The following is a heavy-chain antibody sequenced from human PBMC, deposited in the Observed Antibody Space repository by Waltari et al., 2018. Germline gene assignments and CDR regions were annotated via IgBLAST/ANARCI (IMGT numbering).Heavy chain of an antibody. J-gene: IGHJ3*01. Sequence: QVHLVQSGAEVKKPGSSVKVSCKASGGTFGSYSVAWVRQAAGQGLGLLGGIIPIFGTPQYAQNFQGRVTLTADAATTTAYLELSGLTSEDTAIYYCARRNLGFAFDVWGQGTLVIVSS. CDR2: IIPIFGTP. D-gene: IGHD1-26*01. CDR1: GGTFGSYS. CDR3: ARRNLGFAFDV. V-gene: IGHV1-69*12.